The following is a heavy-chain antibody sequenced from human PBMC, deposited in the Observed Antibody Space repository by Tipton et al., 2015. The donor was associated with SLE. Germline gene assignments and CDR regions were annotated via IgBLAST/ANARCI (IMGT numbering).Heavy chain of an antibody. CDR1: GGSISSGGYY. CDR3: ARGRGTRYMDV. Sequence: TLSLTCTVSGGSISSGGYYWSWIRQHPGKGLEWIGYINYSGSTNYNPSLKSRVTISVDTSKNQFSLKLSSVTAADTAVYYCARGRGTRYMDVWGKGTTVTVSS. D-gene: IGHD3-10*01. V-gene: IGHV4-31*03. J-gene: IGHJ6*03. CDR2: INYSGST.